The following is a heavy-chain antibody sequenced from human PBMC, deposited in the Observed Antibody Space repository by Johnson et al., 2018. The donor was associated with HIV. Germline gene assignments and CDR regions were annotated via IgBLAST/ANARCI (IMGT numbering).Heavy chain of an antibody. Sequence: VQLVESGGGLVQPGGSLRLSCAASGFSVSSNYMTWVRQAPGKGLEWVSVIYSGGSTYYADSVKGRFTISRDNSKNTLNLQMNSLRAEDTAVYYCARREPILGIVRNAFDIWGQGTMVTVSS. V-gene: IGHV3-66*02. CDR3: ARREPILGIVRNAFDI. D-gene: IGHD7-27*01. CDR1: GFSVSSNY. CDR2: IYSGGST. J-gene: IGHJ3*02.